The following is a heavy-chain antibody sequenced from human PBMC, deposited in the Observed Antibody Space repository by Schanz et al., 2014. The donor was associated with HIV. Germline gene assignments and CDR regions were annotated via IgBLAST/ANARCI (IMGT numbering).Heavy chain of an antibody. V-gene: IGHV4-34*01. J-gene: IGHJ4*02. CDR2: IYYSGST. CDR3: ARLPRHDSSGNYGFDY. CDR1: GGSFNGFY. Sequence: QVQLQQWGAGLLKPSETLSLTCAVYGGSFNGFYWTWIRQSPGKGLEWIGSIYYSGSTYYNPSLQGRLTIPVDPPKTQFPRRARSVTAADTAVYHCARLPRHDSSGNYGFDYWGQGTLVTVSS. D-gene: IGHD3-22*01.